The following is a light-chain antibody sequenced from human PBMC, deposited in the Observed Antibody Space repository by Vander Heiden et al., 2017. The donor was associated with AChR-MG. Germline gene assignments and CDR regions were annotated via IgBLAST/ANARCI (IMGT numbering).Light chain of an antibody. CDR3: QQYDSTPSLT. CDR1: QSVLYSSNNKNY. J-gene: IGKJ4*01. Sequence: DIVMTQSPDSLAVYLGERATIHCKSSQSVLYSSNNKNYLAWYQQKPGQPPKLLIYWASTRESGVPDRFSGSGSGTDFTLTISSLQAEDVAVYYCQQYDSTPSLTFGGGTKVEIK. V-gene: IGKV4-1*01. CDR2: WAS.